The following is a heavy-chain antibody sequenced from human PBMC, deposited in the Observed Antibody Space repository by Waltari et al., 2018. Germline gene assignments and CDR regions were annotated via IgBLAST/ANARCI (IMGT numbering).Heavy chain of an antibody. J-gene: IGHJ4*02. V-gene: IGHV3-30-3*01. D-gene: IGHD1-1*01. CDR1: GFTFSSYA. CDR2: ISDDGSTK. CDR3: ARDGTASD. Sequence: QVQLVESGGGVVQPGRSLRLSCAASGFTFSSYAMHWVRQAPGKGLEWVAVISDDGSTKYYADSVKGRFTISRDNSKNTLYLQMDRLRAEDTAVYYCARDGTASDWGQVTLFTVFS.